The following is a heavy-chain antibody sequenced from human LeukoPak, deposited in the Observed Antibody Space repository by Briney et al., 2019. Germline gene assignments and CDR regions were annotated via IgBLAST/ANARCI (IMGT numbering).Heavy chain of an antibody. CDR3: ARDDDSSGYVRI. CDR1: GDSISGYY. J-gene: IGHJ3*02. V-gene: IGHV4-30-4*01. Sequence: SETLSLTCTVSGDSISGYYWSWIRQPPGKGLEWIGYIYYSGSTYYNPSLKSRVTISVDTSKNQFSLKLSSVTAADTAVYYCARDDDSSGYVRIWGQGTMVTVSS. CDR2: IYYSGST. D-gene: IGHD3-22*01.